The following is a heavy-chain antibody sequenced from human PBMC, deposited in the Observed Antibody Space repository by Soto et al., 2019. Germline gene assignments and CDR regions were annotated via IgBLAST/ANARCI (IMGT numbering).Heavy chain of an antibody. D-gene: IGHD4-4*01. CDR3: ARDGDGRMTTNPYYYNGMDV. J-gene: IGHJ6*02. V-gene: IGHV4-59*01. CDR2: VFYTGRA. CDR1: GGSLGSYY. Sequence: PSETQSLTCSVSGGSLGSYYCSWSRQPPGKGLEWIGYVFYTGRANYNASLKSRVSISLDTSNYQFSLKLSSVTAADTAVYYCARDGDGRMTTNPYYYNGMDVWGPGTTVTVSS.